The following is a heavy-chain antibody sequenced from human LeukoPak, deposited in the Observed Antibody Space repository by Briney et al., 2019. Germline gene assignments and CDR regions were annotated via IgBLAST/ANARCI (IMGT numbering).Heavy chain of an antibody. Sequence: ASVKVSCKASGGTFNSYAISWVRQAPGQGLEWMGGIIPTLGTANYAQKFQGRVTITTDESSSTAYMELSSLRSEDTAVYYCARGSPYYDILTGYSYYYYYYMDVWGKGTTVTVSS. CDR3: ARGSPYYDILTGYSYYYYYYMDV. CDR1: GGTFNSYA. J-gene: IGHJ6*03. CDR2: IIPTLGTA. D-gene: IGHD3-9*01. V-gene: IGHV1-69*05.